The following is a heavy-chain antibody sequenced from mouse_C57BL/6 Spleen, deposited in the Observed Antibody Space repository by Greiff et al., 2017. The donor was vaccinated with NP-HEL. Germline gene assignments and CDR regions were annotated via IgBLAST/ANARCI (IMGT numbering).Heavy chain of an antibody. D-gene: IGHD2-5*01. V-gene: IGHV1-80*01. CDR2: IYPGDGDT. Sequence: VKLMESGAELVKPGASVKISCKASGYAFSSYWMNWVKQRPGKGLEWIGQIYPGDGDTNYTGKFKGKATLTADKSSSTAYMQLSSLTAEDSAVYFGARRDYYSNLWYFDVWGTGTTVTVSS. CDR3: ARRDYYSNLWYFDV. J-gene: IGHJ1*03. CDR1: GYAFSSYW.